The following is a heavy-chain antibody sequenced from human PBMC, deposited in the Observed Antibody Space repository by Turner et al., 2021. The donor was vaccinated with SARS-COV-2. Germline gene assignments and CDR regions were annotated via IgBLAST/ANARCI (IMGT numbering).Heavy chain of an antibody. J-gene: IGHJ6*02. V-gene: IGHV3-23*01. Sequence: EVQLLESGGGLVQPGGSLRLSCAASGFTFGSYAMSWVRQAPGKGLEWVSAISGSGGTTYYADSVKGQFTISRDNSKNTLYLQMNSLRAEDTALYYCAKDQTVATLDYYYSMDVWGQGTTVTVSS. CDR3: AKDQTVATLDYYYSMDV. D-gene: IGHD4-17*01. CDR2: ISGSGGTT. CDR1: GFTFGSYA.